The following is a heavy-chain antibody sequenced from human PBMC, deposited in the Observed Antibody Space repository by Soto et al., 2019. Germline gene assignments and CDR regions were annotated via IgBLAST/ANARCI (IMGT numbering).Heavy chain of an antibody. V-gene: IGHV4-39*02. CDR3: ARDHYYDSSGHQDWFDP. CDR2: IYYSGST. D-gene: IGHD3-22*01. Sequence: PSETLSLTCTVSGGSISSSSYYWGWIRQPPGKGLEWIGSIYYSGSTYYNPSLKSRVTISVDTSKNQFSLKLSSVTAADTAVYYCARDHYYDSSGHQDWFDPWGQGTLVTVSS. J-gene: IGHJ5*02. CDR1: GGSISSSSYY.